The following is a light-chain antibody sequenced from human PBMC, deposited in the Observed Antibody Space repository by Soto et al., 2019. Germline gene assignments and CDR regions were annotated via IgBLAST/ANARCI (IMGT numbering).Light chain of an antibody. CDR2: DRN. CDR1: SSDVGGYNL. Sequence: QSALTQPASVSGSPGQSITISCTGTSSDVGGYNLVSWYQQQPDKAPKLMIFDRNLRPSGVSNRYSGSKFGNTASLTISGLQAEDEGCYYYCTYAGIRTLVFGTGTKLTVL. J-gene: IGLJ1*01. CDR3: CTYAGIRTLV. V-gene: IGLV2-23*01.